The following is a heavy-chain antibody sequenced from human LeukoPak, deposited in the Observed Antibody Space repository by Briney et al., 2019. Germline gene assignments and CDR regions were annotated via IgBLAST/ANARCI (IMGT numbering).Heavy chain of an antibody. CDR3: ARQTGGHGDYVDYFDY. Sequence: GEALQISCKGSGYSFTSYWIGWVRQMARKGLEWMGIIYPGDSDTRYSPSFQGQVTISADKSISTAYLQWSSLKASDTAMYYCARQTGGHGDYVDYFDYWGQGTLVTVSS. D-gene: IGHD4-17*01. CDR1: GYSFTSYW. CDR2: IYPGDSDT. J-gene: IGHJ4*02. V-gene: IGHV5-51*01.